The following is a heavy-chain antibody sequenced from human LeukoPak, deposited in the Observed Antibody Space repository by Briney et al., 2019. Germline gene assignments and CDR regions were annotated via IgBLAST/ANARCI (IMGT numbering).Heavy chain of an antibody. CDR1: GGSISSSSYY. Sequence: PSETLSLTCTVSGGSISSSSYYWGWIRQPPGKGLEWIGSIYYSGSTYYNPSLKSRVTISVDTSKNQFSLKLSSVAAADTAVYYCARAFPPDYGSGSYYNLPVVGFDYWGQGTLVTVSS. J-gene: IGHJ4*02. CDR2: IYYSGST. V-gene: IGHV4-39*07. CDR3: ARAFPPDYGSGSYYNLPVVGFDY. D-gene: IGHD3-10*01.